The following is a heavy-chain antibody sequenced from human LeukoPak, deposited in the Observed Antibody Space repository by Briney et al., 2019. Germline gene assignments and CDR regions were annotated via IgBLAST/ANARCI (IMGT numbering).Heavy chain of an antibody. CDR1: GGSFSGYY. J-gene: IGHJ4*02. CDR3: ARDGYSYGYAVDY. Sequence: SETLSLTCAVYGGSFSGYYWSWIRQPPGKGLEWIGYIYYSGSTNYNPSLKSRVTISVDTSKNQFSLKLSSVTAADTAVYYCARDGYSYGYAVDYWGQGTLVTVSS. D-gene: IGHD5-18*01. CDR2: IYYSGST. V-gene: IGHV4-59*12.